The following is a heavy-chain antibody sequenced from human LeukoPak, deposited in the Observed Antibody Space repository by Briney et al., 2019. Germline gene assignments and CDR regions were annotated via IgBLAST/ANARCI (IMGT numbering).Heavy chain of an antibody. J-gene: IGHJ6*02. CDR3: ARVIVVVPAAIRRGYYYYGMDV. Sequence: GGSLRLSCAASGFTFSSYWMSWVRQAPGKGLEWVANIKQDGSEKYYVDSVKGRFTTSRDNAKNSLYLQMNSLRAEDTAAYYCARVIVVVPAAIRRGYYYYGMDVWGQGTTVTVSS. V-gene: IGHV3-7*01. CDR1: GFTFSSYW. D-gene: IGHD2-2*01. CDR2: IKQDGSEK.